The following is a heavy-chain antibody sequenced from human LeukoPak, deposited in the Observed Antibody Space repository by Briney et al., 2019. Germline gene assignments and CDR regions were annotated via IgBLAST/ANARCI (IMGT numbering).Heavy chain of an antibody. J-gene: IGHJ3*02. CDR2: MNPNSGNT. D-gene: IGHD3-10*01. Sequence: GASVKVSCKASGYTFTSYDINWVRQATGQGFEWMGWMNPNSGNTGYAQKFQGRVTMTRNTSISTAYMELSSLRSEDTAVYYCARTITMVRGVFIAFDIWGQGTMVTVSS. CDR1: GYTFTSYD. V-gene: IGHV1-8*01. CDR3: ARTITMVRGVFIAFDI.